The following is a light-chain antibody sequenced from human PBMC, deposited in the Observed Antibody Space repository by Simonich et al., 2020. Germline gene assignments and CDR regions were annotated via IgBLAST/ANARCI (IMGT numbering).Light chain of an antibody. Sequence: SYVLTQPPSVSVAPGKTARITWGGNKIGSKSLHWYQQKPGQAPVLVVYDDSDRPSGIPERFSGSNSGNTATLTISRVEAGDEADYYCQVWDSSSDVVFGGGTKLTVL. CDR3: QVWDSSSDVV. J-gene: IGLJ2*01. CDR2: DDS. V-gene: IGLV3-21*03. CDR1: KIGSKS.